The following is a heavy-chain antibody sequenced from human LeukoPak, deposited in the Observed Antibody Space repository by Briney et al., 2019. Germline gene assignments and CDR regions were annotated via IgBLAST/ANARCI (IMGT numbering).Heavy chain of an antibody. CDR1: GFTFSSYG. D-gene: IGHD6-19*01. Sequence: GGSLRLSCAASGFTFSSYGMHWVRQAPGKGLEWVAFIRYDGSNKYYADSVKGRFTISRDNAKNTLYLQMNSLRAEDTAVYYCARAILTGGYSSGWYPDYWGQGTLVTVSS. CDR3: ARAILTGGYSSGWYPDY. CDR2: IRYDGSNK. V-gene: IGHV3-30*02. J-gene: IGHJ4*02.